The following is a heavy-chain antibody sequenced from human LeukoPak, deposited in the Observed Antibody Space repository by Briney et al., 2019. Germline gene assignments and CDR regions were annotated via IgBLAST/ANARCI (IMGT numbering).Heavy chain of an antibody. Sequence: PGGSLRLSCAVSGFIVSSNYMTWVRQAPGKGLEWVSVIYSGGRTYYADSVKGRFTPSRDTSKNTLYLQMNSLRAEDTAVYYCARAPDGYEAFAICGQGTMVTVSS. CDR1: GFIVSSNY. V-gene: IGHV3-66*01. J-gene: IGHJ3*02. CDR2: IYSGGRT. D-gene: IGHD3-22*01. CDR3: ARAPDGYEAFAI.